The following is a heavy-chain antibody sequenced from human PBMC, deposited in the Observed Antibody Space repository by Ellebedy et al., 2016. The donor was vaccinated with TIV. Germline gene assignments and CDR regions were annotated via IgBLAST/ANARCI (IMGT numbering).Heavy chain of an antibody. CDR2: IYYSGST. D-gene: IGHD3-3*01. CDR3: ASHDFWSGFISSHYYMDV. J-gene: IGHJ6*03. V-gene: IGHV4-31*03. Sequence: SETLSLTXTVSGGSISSSSYYWSWIRQHPGKGLEWIGYIYYSGSTYYNPSLKSRVTISVDTSKNQFSLKLSSVTAADTAVYYCASHDFWSGFISSHYYMDVWGKGTTVTVSS. CDR1: GGSISSSSYY.